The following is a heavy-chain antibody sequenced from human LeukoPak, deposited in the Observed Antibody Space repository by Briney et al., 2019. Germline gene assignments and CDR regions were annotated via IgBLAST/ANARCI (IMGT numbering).Heavy chain of an antibody. CDR1: GFTFSSYA. CDR3: ARSRGLISGYGFDY. Sequence: PGRSLRLSCAASGFTFSSYAMHWVRQAPGKGLEGVAVISYDGSNKYYADSVKGRFTISRDNSKNTLCLQMNSLRAEDTAVYYCARSRGLISGYGFDYWGQRTLVTVSS. V-gene: IGHV3-30*04. D-gene: IGHD5-12*01. CDR2: ISYDGSNK. J-gene: IGHJ4*02.